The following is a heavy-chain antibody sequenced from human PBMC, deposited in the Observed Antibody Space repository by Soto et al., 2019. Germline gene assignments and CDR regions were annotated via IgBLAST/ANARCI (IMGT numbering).Heavy chain of an antibody. D-gene: IGHD2-15*01. J-gene: IGHJ4*02. CDR2: INQDGSEK. CDR3: ARDGVAAGLYLDN. V-gene: IGHV3-7*01. Sequence: VGSLRLSCAASGFIFRSYWMSWVRQAPGKGLEWVANINQDGSEKYYVDSVRGRFIISRDNAENSLYLQMNSLRAEDTALYYCARDGVAAGLYLDNWGQGTLVTVSS. CDR1: GFIFRSYW.